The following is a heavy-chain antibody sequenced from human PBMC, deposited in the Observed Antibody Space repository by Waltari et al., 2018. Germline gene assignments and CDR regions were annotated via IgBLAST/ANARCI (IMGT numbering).Heavy chain of an antibody. J-gene: IGHJ5*02. D-gene: IGHD2-2*01. Sequence: EMKMVESGGGLVQPGGSLRLSCATSGFTFSDYWMHWFRQAPGKGLVWVEHINKDGNKPTYADSVKGRFTISRDNAKNTLYLQMNSLTAEDTAVYYCTTDMPNSRFDPWGQGSLVTVSS. CDR1: GFTFSDYW. CDR3: TTDMPNSRFDP. CDR2: INKDGNKP. V-gene: IGHV3-74*01.